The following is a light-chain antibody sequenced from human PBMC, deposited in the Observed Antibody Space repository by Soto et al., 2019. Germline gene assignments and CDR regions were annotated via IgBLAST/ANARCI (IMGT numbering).Light chain of an antibody. CDR3: QQYSRCSA. J-gene: IGKJ1*01. CDR2: KAS. CDR1: QTISSW. V-gene: IGKV1-5*03. Sequence: IQMTQSPSTLSASVGDRVTITCRASQTISSWLAWYQQKPGMAPKLLIYKASTLQSGVPSRFSGSGSGTEFTLTISSLQPDDFASYYCQQYSRCSAFGQGTKVDIK.